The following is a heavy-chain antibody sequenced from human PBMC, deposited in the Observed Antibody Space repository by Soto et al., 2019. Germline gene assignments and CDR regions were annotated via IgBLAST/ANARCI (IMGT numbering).Heavy chain of an antibody. J-gene: IGHJ1*01. D-gene: IGHD2-21*01. CDR1: GGSISSSSYY. CDR2: IYYSGST. V-gene: IGHV4-39*01. Sequence: PSETLSLTCTVSGGSISSSSYYWGWIRQPPGKGLEWIGSIYYSGSTYYNPSLKSRVTISVDTSKNQFSLKLSSVTAADTAVYYCARLVIAEYSQHWGQGTLVTVSS. CDR3: ARLVIAEYSQH.